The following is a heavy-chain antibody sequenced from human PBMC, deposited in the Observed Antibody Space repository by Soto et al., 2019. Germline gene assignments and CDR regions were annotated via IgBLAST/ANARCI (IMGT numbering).Heavy chain of an antibody. Sequence: ASVKVSCKASGYTFTSYDINWVRQATGQGLEWMGWMNPNSGNTGYAQKFQGRVTITRNTSISTAYMELSSLRSEDTAVYYCAKEGAAYYYDSSGYRPFNFWGQGTQVTVSS. J-gene: IGHJ4*02. CDR2: MNPNSGNT. CDR3: AKEGAAYYYDSSGYRPFNF. D-gene: IGHD3-22*01. CDR1: GYTFTSYD. V-gene: IGHV1-8*01.